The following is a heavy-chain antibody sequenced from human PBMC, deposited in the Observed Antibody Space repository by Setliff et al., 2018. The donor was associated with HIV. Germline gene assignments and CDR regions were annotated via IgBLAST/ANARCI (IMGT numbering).Heavy chain of an antibody. Sequence: PSETLSLTCTVSGGSISSSSYYWGWIRQPPGKGLEWIGSIYYSGRTYYNPSLKSRVTISVDTSKNQFSLKLTSVTAADTAIYYCARGVNFDYWGQGTQVTVSS. CDR1: GGSISSSSYY. D-gene: IGHD3-3*01. V-gene: IGHV4-39*07. J-gene: IGHJ4*02. CDR2: IYYSGRT. CDR3: ARGVNFDY.